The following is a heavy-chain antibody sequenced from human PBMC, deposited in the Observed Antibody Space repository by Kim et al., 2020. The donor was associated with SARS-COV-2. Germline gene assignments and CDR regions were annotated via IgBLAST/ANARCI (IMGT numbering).Heavy chain of an antibody. J-gene: IGHJ6*02. CDR1: GYTFTDYG. CDR3: ARDASKYCSRTGCYSGYYYYGMDV. D-gene: IGHD2-2*02. Sequence: ASVKVSCKASGYTFTDYGISWVRQAPGQGLEWMGWISVYNGDIKYAQKFQGRVTVTTETSTSTAYMELRSLRSDDTAVYYCARDASKYCSRTGCYSGYYYYGMDVWGQGTTVTVSS. CDR2: ISVYNGDI. V-gene: IGHV1-18*04.